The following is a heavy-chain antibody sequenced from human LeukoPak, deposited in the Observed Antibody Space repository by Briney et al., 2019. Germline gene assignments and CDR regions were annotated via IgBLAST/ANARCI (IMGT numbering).Heavy chain of an antibody. CDR2: ISSSSSYI. Sequence: GGSLRLSCAASGFTFSSYSMNWVRQAPGKGLEWVSSISSSSSYIYYADSVKGGFTISRDNAKNSLYLQMNSLRAEDTAVYHCERGGTAMGDYWGQGTLDTVSS. V-gene: IGHV3-21*01. CDR3: ERGGTAMGDY. CDR1: GFTFSSYS. D-gene: IGHD5-18*01. J-gene: IGHJ4*02.